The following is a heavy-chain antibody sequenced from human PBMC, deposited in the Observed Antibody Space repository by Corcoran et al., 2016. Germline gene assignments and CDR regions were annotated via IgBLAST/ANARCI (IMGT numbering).Heavy chain of an antibody. CDR2: ISSSSSTI. J-gene: IGHJ4*02. Sequence: EVQLVESGGGLVQPGGSLRLSCAASGFTFSSYSMNWVRQAPGKGLEWVSYISSSSSTIYYADSVKGRFTISRDTAKNSLYLQMNSLRAEDTAVYYCARGGEPNLDYWGQGTLVTVSS. V-gene: IGHV3-48*04. CDR3: ARGGEPNLDY. CDR1: GFTFSSYS. D-gene: IGHD1-26*01.